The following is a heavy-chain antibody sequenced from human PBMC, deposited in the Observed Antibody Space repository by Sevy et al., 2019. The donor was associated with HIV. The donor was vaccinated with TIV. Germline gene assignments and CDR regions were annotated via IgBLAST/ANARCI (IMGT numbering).Heavy chain of an antibody. D-gene: IGHD3-3*01. CDR2: IYFSGNT. CDR3: AIQSQYYDSWGGYSSLTTWYMDV. CDR1: GGSMGSGSYY. V-gene: IGHV4-39*01. J-gene: IGHJ6*03. Sequence: SETLSLTCTVSGGSMGSGSYYWGWIRQPPGKGLEWIGTIYFSGNTYDNPSLKSRVIISVDSSQNQFSLTLSSVTAADTAVYYCAIQSQYYDSWGGYSSLTTWYMDVWGKGTTVTVSS.